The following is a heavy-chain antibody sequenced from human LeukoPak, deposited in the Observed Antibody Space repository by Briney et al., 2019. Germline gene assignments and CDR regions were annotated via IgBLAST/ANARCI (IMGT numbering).Heavy chain of an antibody. CDR2: ISSSGSTI. CDR1: GFTFSDYY. V-gene: IGHV3-11*01. Sequence: GGSLRLSCAASGFTFSDYYMSWIRQAPGKGLEWVSYISSSGSTIYYADSVKGRFTISRDNAKNSLYLQMNSLRAEDTAVYYCAREVNLVVAATPPVYYYYGMDVWGQGTTVIVSS. CDR3: AREVNLVVAATPPVYYYYGMDV. J-gene: IGHJ6*02. D-gene: IGHD2-15*01.